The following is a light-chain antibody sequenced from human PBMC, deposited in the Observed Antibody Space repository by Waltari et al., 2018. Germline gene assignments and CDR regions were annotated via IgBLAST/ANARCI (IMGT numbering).Light chain of an antibody. CDR1: QSLLHSNGYNY. CDR2: LGS. J-gene: IGKJ2*01. Sequence: DILMTQSPLSLPVTPGEPASFSCRSSQSLLHSNGYNYLDWYLQKPGQSPHVLVYLGSSRASGVPDRFSGSGSGTDFTLNISRVEAEDVGVYYCMQILQPARTFGQGTRLEIK. V-gene: IGKV2-28*01. CDR3: MQILQPART.